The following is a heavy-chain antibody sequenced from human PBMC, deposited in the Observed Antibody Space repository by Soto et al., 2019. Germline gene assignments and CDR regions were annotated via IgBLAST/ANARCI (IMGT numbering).Heavy chain of an antibody. J-gene: IGHJ4*02. Sequence: QVQLVESGGGVVQPGRSLRLSCAASGFTFSSYGMHWVRQAPGKGLEWVAVIWYDGSNKYYADSVKGRFTISRDNSKNTLYLQMNSLRAEDTAVYYCARGWRDTAMLNYFDYWGQGTLVTVSS. D-gene: IGHD5-18*01. V-gene: IGHV3-33*01. CDR3: ARGWRDTAMLNYFDY. CDR2: IWYDGSNK. CDR1: GFTFSSYG.